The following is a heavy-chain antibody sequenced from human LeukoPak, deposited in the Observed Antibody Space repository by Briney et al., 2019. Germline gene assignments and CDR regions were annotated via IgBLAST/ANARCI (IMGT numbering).Heavy chain of an antibody. D-gene: IGHD3-10*01. Sequence: ASVKVSCKVSGYTLTELSMHWVRQAPGKGLEWMGGFDPEDGETIYAQKFQGSVTMTEDTSTDTAYMELSSLRSEDTAVYYCARGFTMVRGVIITKWFDPWGQGTLVTVSS. V-gene: IGHV1-24*01. J-gene: IGHJ5*02. CDR3: ARGFTMVRGVIITKWFDP. CDR2: FDPEDGET. CDR1: GYTLTELS.